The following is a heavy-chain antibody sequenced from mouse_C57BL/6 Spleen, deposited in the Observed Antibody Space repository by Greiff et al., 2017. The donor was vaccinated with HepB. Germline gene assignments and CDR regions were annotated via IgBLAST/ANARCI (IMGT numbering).Heavy chain of an antibody. Sequence: EVKLMESGEGLVKPGGSLKLSCAASGFTFSSYAMSWVRQTPEKRLEWVAYISSGGDYIYYADTVKGRFTISRDNARNTLYLQMSSLKSEDTAMYYCTTYYSNSVYAMDDWGQGTSVTVSS. D-gene: IGHD2-5*01. CDR2: ISSGGDYI. V-gene: IGHV5-9-1*02. J-gene: IGHJ4*01. CDR1: GFTFSSYA. CDR3: TTYYSNSVYAMDD.